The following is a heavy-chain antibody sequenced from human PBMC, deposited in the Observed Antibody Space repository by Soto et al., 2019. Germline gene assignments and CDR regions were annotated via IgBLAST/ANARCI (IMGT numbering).Heavy chain of an antibody. CDR1: GYTLTSYG. J-gene: IGHJ3*02. V-gene: IGHV1-18*01. CDR2: ISAYNGNT. Sequence: GASVKVSCKASGYTLTSYGISWVRQAPGQGLEWMGWISAYNGNTNYAQKLQGRVTMTTDTSTSTAYMELRSLRSDDTAVYYCARDWYFDWLLIRRVAFDIWGQGTTVTVSS. D-gene: IGHD3-9*01. CDR3: ARDWYFDWLLIRRVAFDI.